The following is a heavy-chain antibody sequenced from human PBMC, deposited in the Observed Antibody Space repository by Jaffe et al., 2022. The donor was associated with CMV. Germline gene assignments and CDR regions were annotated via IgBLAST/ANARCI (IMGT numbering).Heavy chain of an antibody. CDR3: AREGYGDYFFWLAFDI. Sequence: EVQLVESGGGLVQPGGSLRLSCAASGFTFSSYWMSWVRQAPGKGLEWVANIKQDGSEKYYVDSVKGRFTISRDNAKNSLYLQMNSLRAEDTAVYYCAREGYGDYFFWLAFDIWGQGTMVTVSS. V-gene: IGHV3-7*03. CDR2: IKQDGSEK. D-gene: IGHD4-17*01. CDR1: GFTFSSYW. J-gene: IGHJ3*02.